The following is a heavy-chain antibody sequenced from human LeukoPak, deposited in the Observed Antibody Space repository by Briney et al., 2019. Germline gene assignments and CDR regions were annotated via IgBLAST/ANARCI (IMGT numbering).Heavy chain of an antibody. CDR3: ARGDGYNWEYYFDY. D-gene: IGHD5-24*01. V-gene: IGHV3-74*01. CDR2: ISSDGSGT. CDR1: GFTFNNYW. J-gene: IGHJ4*02. Sequence: GGSLRLSCAASGFTFNNYWMHWVRQAPGKGLVWVSRISSDGSGTRHADSVRGRFTISRDNAKNTLYLQMNSLRAEDTAVYYCARGDGYNWEYYFDYWGQGTLVTVSS.